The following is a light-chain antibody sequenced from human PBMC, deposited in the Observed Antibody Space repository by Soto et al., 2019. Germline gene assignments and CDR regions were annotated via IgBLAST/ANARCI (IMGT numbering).Light chain of an antibody. CDR2: DAS. J-gene: IGKJ4*01. V-gene: IGKV1-33*01. CDR3: QQYEDLPLT. Sequence: DIQLTQSPSSLSASVGDRVTINCQASQDINNYLNWYQQKPGKAPKLLIFDASSVETGVPSRFSGSGSVTHFTFTISSMEPEDIATYHCQQYEDLPLTFGGGTRVELK. CDR1: QDINNY.